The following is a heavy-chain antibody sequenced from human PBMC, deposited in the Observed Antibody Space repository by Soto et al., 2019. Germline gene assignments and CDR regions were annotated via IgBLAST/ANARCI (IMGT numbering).Heavy chain of an antibody. CDR1: GYTFTSYA. V-gene: IGHV1-3*01. D-gene: IGHD3-3*01. CDR3: ARGITIFGVVMWLEGHSWFDP. CDR2: INAGNGNT. J-gene: IGHJ5*02. Sequence: ASVKVSCKASGYTFTSYAMHWVRQAPGQRLEWMGWINAGNGNTKYSQKFQGRVTITRDTSASTAYMELSSLRSEDTAVYYCARGITIFGVVMWLEGHSWFDPWGQGTLVTVPQ.